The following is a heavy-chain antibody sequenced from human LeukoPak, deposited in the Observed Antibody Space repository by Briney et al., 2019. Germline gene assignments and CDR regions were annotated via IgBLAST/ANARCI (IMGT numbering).Heavy chain of an antibody. J-gene: IGHJ4*02. Sequence: GRSLRLSCASSGFTFSSYGMHWVRQASGKGLEGVAFIRYDGSNKYCADSVKGGFTVSRDNSKNTLNLQLNSLRAEDTAVYYCAKDPTHYRVWDYYETIGLSYWGQGTLVTVSS. CDR2: IRYDGSNK. D-gene: IGHD3-22*01. CDR3: AKDPTHYRVWDYYETIGLSY. CDR1: GFTFSSYG. V-gene: IGHV3-30*02.